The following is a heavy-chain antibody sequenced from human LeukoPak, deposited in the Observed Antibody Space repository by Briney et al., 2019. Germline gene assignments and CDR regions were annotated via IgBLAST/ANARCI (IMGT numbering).Heavy chain of an antibody. J-gene: IGHJ4*02. CDR3: ARVVYYDSSGYSDY. Sequence: SETLSLTCTVSGGSISSYYWSWIRQPAGKGLEWIGRIYTSGSTNYNPSLKSRVAMSVDTSKNQFSLKLSSVTAADTAVYYCARVVYYDSSGYSDYWGQGTLVTVSS. V-gene: IGHV4-4*07. D-gene: IGHD3-22*01. CDR2: IYTSGST. CDR1: GGSISSYY.